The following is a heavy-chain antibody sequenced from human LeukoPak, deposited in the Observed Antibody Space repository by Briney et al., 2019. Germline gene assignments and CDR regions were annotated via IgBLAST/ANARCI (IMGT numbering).Heavy chain of an antibody. Sequence: PGGSLRLSCAASGFTVSSNYMSWVRQAPGKGLEWVSVIYSGGSTYYADSVKGRFTISRDNSKNMLYLQMNSLRAEDTAVYYCARELRYFDWLPEGYFDLWGRGTLVTVSS. CDR3: ARELRYFDWLPEGYFDL. J-gene: IGHJ2*01. V-gene: IGHV3-53*01. CDR1: GFTVSSNY. D-gene: IGHD3-9*01. CDR2: IYSGGST.